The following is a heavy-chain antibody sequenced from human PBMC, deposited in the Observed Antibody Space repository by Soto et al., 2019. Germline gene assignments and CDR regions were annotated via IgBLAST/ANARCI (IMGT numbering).Heavy chain of an antibody. Sequence: QPGGSLRLSCAASGFTFSSYAMSWVRQAPGKGLEWVSAISGSGGSTYYADSVKGRFTISRDNSKNTLYLQMNSLRAEDTAVYYCAKVRAEGITIFGVVPPRRFDPWGQGTLVTVSS. CDR3: AKVRAEGITIFGVVPPRRFDP. J-gene: IGHJ5*02. CDR1: GFTFSSYA. CDR2: ISGSGGST. D-gene: IGHD3-3*01. V-gene: IGHV3-23*01.